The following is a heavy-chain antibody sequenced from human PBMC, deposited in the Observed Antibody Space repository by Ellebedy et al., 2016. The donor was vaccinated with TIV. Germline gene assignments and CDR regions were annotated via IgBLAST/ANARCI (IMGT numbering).Heavy chain of an antibody. CDR1: GFSFSSYA. CDR3: TREHMTSTGSPLDY. Sequence: PGGPLRLSCSASGFSFSSYAMHWVRQAPGKGLEWVAIISYDGSHRSYADSVKGRFTISRDISKNTLYLQMNSLRAEDTAVYYCTREHMTSTGSPLDYWGQGTLVTVSS. CDR2: ISYDGSHR. J-gene: IGHJ4*02. V-gene: IGHV3-30-3*01. D-gene: IGHD1-1*01.